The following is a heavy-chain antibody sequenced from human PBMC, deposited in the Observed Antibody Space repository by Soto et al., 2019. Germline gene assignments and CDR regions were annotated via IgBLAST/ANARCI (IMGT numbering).Heavy chain of an antibody. V-gene: IGHV4-39*01. J-gene: IGHJ4*02. CDR2: IYYSGST. Sequence: SETLSLTCTVSGGSISSSSYYWGWIRQPPGKGLEWIGSIYYSGSTYYNPSLKSRVTISVDTSKNQFSLKLSSVTAADTAVYYCARQRRGYSLIWDFDYWGQGTLVTVSS. CDR1: GGSISSSSYY. CDR3: ARQRRGYSLIWDFDY. D-gene: IGHD5-18*01.